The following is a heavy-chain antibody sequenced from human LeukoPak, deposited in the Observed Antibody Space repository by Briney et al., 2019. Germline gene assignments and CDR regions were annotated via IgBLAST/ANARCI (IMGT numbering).Heavy chain of an antibody. J-gene: IGHJ3*02. CDR2: INADGSSA. CDR1: GFTFTTYW. V-gene: IGHV3-74*01. CDR3: ARGDYAFDI. Sequence: GGSLRLSCAASGFTFTTYWMHWVRQAPGKGLVWVSRINADGSSASYADSVKGRFTISRDTAKNTLYLQMNSLRAEDTAVYYCARGDYAFDIWGQGTMVTVSS. D-gene: IGHD2-21*01.